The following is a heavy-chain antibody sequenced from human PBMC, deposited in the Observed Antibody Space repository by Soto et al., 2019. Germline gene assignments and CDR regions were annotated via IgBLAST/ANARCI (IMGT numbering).Heavy chain of an antibody. J-gene: IGHJ4*02. Sequence: EVQVLESGGGLAQPGGSLRLSCAASGFTFNNYAMGWVRQAPGKGLEWVSAITDSGSDTYYVDSVKGRFTISRDNSKNTLYLQMNSLRAEDTAVYYCAKLGSSSWSPHYYFDYWGQGTLVTVSS. D-gene: IGHD2-2*01. V-gene: IGHV3-23*01. CDR1: GFTFNNYA. CDR3: AKLGSSSWSPHYYFDY. CDR2: ITDSGSDT.